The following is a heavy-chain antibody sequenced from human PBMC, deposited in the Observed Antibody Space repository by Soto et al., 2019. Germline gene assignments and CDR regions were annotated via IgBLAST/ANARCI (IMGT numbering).Heavy chain of an antibody. D-gene: IGHD2-21*02. Sequence: EVQLVESGGGLVQPGRSLRLSCAASGFTFDDYAMHWVRQAPGKGLEWVSGIRWEGRSIAYADSVRGRFTISRDNAKNSLYLQMSSLSPEDTALYYCAKDMDGGDRHSYYYFDHWGRGTLVTVSS. CDR3: AKDMDGGDRHSYYYFDH. J-gene: IGHJ2*01. CDR2: IRWEGRSI. CDR1: GFTFDDYA. V-gene: IGHV3-9*01.